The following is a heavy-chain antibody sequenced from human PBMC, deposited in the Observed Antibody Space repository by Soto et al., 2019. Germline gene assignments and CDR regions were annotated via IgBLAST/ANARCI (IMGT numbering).Heavy chain of an antibody. CDR1: GGSISSGGYS. Sequence: SETLSLTCAVSGGSISSGGYSWSWIRQPPGKGLEWIGYIYHSGSTYYNPSLKSRVTISVDRSKNQFSLKLSSVTAADTAVYYCARDYYGMDVWGQGTTVTVSS. J-gene: IGHJ6*02. V-gene: IGHV4-30-2*01. CDR2: IYHSGST. CDR3: ARDYYGMDV.